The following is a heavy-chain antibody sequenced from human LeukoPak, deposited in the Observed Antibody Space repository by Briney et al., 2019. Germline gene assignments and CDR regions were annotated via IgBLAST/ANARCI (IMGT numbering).Heavy chain of an antibody. CDR1: GYTFTGYY. V-gene: IGHV1-2*02. CDR3: ARDLGYRYCSGGSCPSGY. CDR2: INPNSGGT. D-gene: IGHD2-15*01. J-gene: IGHJ4*02. Sequence: GSVKVSCKASGYTFTGYYMHWVRQAPGQGLEWMGWINPNSGGTNYAQKFQGRVTMTRDTSISTAYMELSRLRSGDTAVYYCARDLGYRYCSGGSCPSGYWGQGTLVTVSS.